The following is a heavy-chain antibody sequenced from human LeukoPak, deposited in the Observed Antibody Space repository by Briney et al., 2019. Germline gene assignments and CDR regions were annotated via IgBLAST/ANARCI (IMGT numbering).Heavy chain of an antibody. Sequence: GGVLRLSCAASGFTFSSYAMSLVRPAPGKGLEWVSAISGSGGSTYYADSVKGRFTISRDNSKNTLYLQMNSLRAEDTAVYYCAKDPWDGSYGSFDYWGQGTLVTVSS. CDR3: AKDPWDGSYGSFDY. J-gene: IGHJ4*02. D-gene: IGHD1-26*01. CDR2: ISGSGGST. V-gene: IGHV3-23*01. CDR1: GFTFSSYA.